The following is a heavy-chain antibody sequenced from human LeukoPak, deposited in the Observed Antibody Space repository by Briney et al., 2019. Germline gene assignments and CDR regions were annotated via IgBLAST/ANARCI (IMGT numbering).Heavy chain of an antibody. CDR1: GFTFRTST. CDR3: ATRLAVDAFDI. D-gene: IGHD3-9*01. CDR2: ISYDGNSQ. V-gene: IGHV3-30*04. Sequence: PGGSRRLSCGASGFTFRTSTMHWVRQAPGKGLEWVAAISYDGNSQYYADSVKGRFHIYRDNLKSAQYLQMNSLRGEDTALYHCATRLAVDAFDIWGQGAMVTVSS. J-gene: IGHJ3*02.